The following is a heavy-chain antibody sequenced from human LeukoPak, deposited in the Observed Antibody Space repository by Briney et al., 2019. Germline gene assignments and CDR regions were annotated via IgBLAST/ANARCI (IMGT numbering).Heavy chain of an antibody. CDR3: ASPSGYSYVSSFDY. Sequence: RHFCGPCGFPFNCLRKLWAPPAPEWAPVCVPNIKQDGSEKYYVDSVKGRFTISRDNAKNSLYLQMNSLRAEDTAVYYCASPSGYSYVSSFDYWGQGTLVTVSS. CDR1: GFPFNCLR. D-gene: IGHD5-18*01. V-gene: IGHV3-7*01. J-gene: IGHJ4*02. CDR2: IKQDGSEK.